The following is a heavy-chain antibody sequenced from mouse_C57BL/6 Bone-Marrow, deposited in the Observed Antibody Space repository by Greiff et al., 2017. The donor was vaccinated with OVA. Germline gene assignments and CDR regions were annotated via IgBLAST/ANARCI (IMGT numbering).Heavy chain of an antibody. D-gene: IGHD2-1*01. Sequence: EVMLVESGEGLVKPGGSLKLSCAASGFTFSSYAMSWVRQTPEKRLEWVAYISRGGDCIYYADTVKGGDTISRDNARNTLYLQMSSLKSEDTAMYYCTRLLDAMDYWGQGTSVTVSS. CDR2: ISRGGDCI. CDR3: TRLLDAMDY. CDR1: GFTFSSYA. V-gene: IGHV5-9-1*02. J-gene: IGHJ4*01.